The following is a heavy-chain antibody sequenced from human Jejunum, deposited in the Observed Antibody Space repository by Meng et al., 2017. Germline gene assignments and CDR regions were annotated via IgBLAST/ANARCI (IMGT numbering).Heavy chain of an antibody. D-gene: IGHD3-22*01. J-gene: IGHJ5*02. Sequence: QLQLQESGPGLVKPSETLSLTCTVPGGSISTSSYYWGWIRQAPGKGLEWIGNIYYSGSTYYNSSLKSRVTISVDTSKNQFSLTLSAVTAADTAVYYCARSPQYYDSSGFAFDPWGQGTLVTVSS. CDR2: IYYSGST. V-gene: IGHV4-39*01. CDR1: GGSISTSSYY. CDR3: ARSPQYYDSSGFAFDP.